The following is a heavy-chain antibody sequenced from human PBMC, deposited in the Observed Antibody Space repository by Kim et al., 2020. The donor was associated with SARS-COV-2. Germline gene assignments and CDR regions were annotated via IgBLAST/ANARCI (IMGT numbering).Heavy chain of an antibody. CDR2: LSDIGGTT. Sequence: GGSLRLSCAASGFIFSNYGMSWVSQAPGKGLEWVSALSDIGGTTNYADSVKGRFTVSRDNSKNTLYLQVNGLRVEDTAVYYCAKHWGSGTYYNFLDYWGHGTLVTVSS. V-gene: IGHV3-23*01. CDR1: GFIFSNYG. D-gene: IGHD3-10*01. CDR3: AKHWGSGTYYNFLDY. J-gene: IGHJ4*01.